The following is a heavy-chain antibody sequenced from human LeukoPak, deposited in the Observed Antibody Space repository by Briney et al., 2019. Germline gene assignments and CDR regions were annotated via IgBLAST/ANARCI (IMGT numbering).Heavy chain of an antibody. CDR2: ISGSGGST. J-gene: IGHJ4*02. Sequence: TGGSLRLSCAASGFTFSSYAMSWVRQAPGKGLEWVSAISGSGGSTYYADSVKGRFTISRDNSKNTLYLQMNSLRAEDTAVYYCARDLGHFGSGSYYGYWGQGVLVTVSS. V-gene: IGHV3-23*01. D-gene: IGHD3-10*01. CDR1: GFTFSSYA. CDR3: ARDLGHFGSGSYYGY.